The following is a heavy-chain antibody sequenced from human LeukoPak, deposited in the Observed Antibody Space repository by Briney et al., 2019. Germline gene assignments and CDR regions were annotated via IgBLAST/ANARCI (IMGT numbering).Heavy chain of an antibody. CDR1: GYTFTSYG. V-gene: IGHV1-18*01. CDR2: ISVYNGNT. Sequence: PGASVKVSCKASGYTFTSYGISWVRQAPGQGLEWMGWISVYNGNTNYAQKLQGRVTMSTDTSTSTAYMELRSLRSDDTAVYYCARDPPNEWELLTAAGERGDYWGQGTLVTVSS. CDR3: ARDPPNEWELLTAAGERGDY. D-gene: IGHD1-26*01. J-gene: IGHJ4*02.